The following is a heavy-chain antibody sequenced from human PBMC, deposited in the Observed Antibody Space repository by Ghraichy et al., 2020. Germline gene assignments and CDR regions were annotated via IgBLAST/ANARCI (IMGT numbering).Heavy chain of an antibody. J-gene: IGHJ4*02. D-gene: IGHD1-26*01. CDR2: ISYDGSNK. V-gene: IGHV3-30*18. CDR1: GFTFSSYG. Sequence: GGSLRLSCAASGFTFSSYGMHWVRQAPGKGLEWVAVISYDGSNKYYADSVKGRFTISRDNSKNTLYLQMNSLRAEDTAVYYCAKSRSGIVGAFDYWGQGTLVTVSS. CDR3: AKSRSGIVGAFDY.